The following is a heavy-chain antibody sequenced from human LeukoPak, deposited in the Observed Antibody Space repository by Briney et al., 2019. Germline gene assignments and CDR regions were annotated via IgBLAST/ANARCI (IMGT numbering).Heavy chain of an antibody. D-gene: IGHD6-13*01. CDR2: IIPILGIA. CDR1: GGTFSSYA. J-gene: IGHJ4*02. Sequence: SVKVSCKASGGTFSSYAISWVRQAPGQGLEWTGRIIPILGIANYAQKFQGRVTITADKSTSTAYMELSSLRSEDTAVYYCARDLIAAAPQPNDYWGQGTLVTVSS. V-gene: IGHV1-69*04. CDR3: ARDLIAAAPQPNDY.